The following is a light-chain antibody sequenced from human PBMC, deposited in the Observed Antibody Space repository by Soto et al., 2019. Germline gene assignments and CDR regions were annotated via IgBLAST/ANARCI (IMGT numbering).Light chain of an antibody. CDR2: DVT. CDR3: NSYTSSSTYV. CDR1: SSDVGGYNY. Sequence: QSVLTQPASVSGSPGQSITISCTGTSSDVGGYNYVYWYQQHPCKVPKLMIYDVTNRPSGVSNRFSGSKSGNTASLTISGLQAEDEADYYCNSYTSSSTYVFGTGTKVTVL. J-gene: IGLJ1*01. V-gene: IGLV2-14*03.